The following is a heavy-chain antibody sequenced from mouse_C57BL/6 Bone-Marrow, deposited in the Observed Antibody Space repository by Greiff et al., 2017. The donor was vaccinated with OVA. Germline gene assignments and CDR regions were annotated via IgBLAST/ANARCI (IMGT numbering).Heavy chain of an antibody. V-gene: IGHV1-76*01. CDR2: IYPGSGNT. CDR3: ARGGPGTLLPY. CDR1: GYTFTDYY. D-gene: IGHD4-1*01. J-gene: IGHJ3*01. Sequence: QVQLQQSGAELVRPGASVKLSCKASGYTFTDYYINWVKQRPGQGLEWIARIYPGSGNTYYNEKFKGKATLTAEKSSSTAYMQLSSLTSEDSAVYFCARGGPGTLLPYWGQGTLVTVSA.